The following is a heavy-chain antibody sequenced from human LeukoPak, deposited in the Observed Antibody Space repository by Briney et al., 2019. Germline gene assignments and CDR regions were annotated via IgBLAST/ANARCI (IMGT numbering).Heavy chain of an antibody. CDR1: GGSISSSSYY. J-gene: IGHJ4*01. CDR2: VHHTGRT. V-gene: IGHV4-39*07. D-gene: IGHD3-10*01. CDR3: ARGSDYTWGG. Sequence: TSETLSLTCTVSGGSISSSSYYWGWIRQPPGKGFEWIAEVHHTGRTIYSPSFARRVTISADTSKYQVSLKLTSVTAADTAVYFCARGSDYTWGGWGQGTLVTVSS.